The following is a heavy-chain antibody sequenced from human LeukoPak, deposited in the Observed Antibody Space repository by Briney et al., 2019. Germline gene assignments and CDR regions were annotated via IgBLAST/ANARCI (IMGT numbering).Heavy chain of an antibody. Sequence: GGSLRLSCVASGFTFDDYTMHWVRQAPGKGLEWVSLVSWDGGSTYYADSVKGRFTISRDNSKNSLYLQMNSLRTEDTALYYCAKGPRHSYGSGSYLYFDYWGQGTLVTVSS. CDR2: VSWDGGST. V-gene: IGHV3-43*01. J-gene: IGHJ4*02. CDR3: AKGPRHSYGSGSYLYFDY. D-gene: IGHD3-10*01. CDR1: GFTFDDYT.